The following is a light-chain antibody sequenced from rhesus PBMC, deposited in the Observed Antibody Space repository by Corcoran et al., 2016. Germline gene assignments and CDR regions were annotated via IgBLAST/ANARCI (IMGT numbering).Light chain of an antibody. Sequence: QVILTQSPATLSLSPGEKATLSCRASQSVSSNLARYQQKPGQAPRRLIYGASRRATGIPDRFICSGSVTDFTHTISSVEPEDVGVYHCYQHSSGWTFGQGTKVEIK. CDR3: YQHSSGWT. V-gene: IGKV3-10*01. CDR2: GAS. CDR1: QSVSSN. J-gene: IGKJ1*01.